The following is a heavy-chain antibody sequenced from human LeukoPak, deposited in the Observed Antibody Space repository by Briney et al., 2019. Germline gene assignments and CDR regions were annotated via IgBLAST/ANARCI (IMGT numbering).Heavy chain of an antibody. D-gene: IGHD4-23*01. Sequence: GGSLRLSCAASGFTFSSYSMNWVRQAPGKGLEWVSSISSSSSYTYYADSVKGRFTISRDNSKNTLYLQMNSLRAEDTAVYYCAKNIGGFDYWGQGTLVTVSS. CDR3: AKNIGGFDY. J-gene: IGHJ4*02. V-gene: IGHV3-21*04. CDR2: ISSSSSYT. CDR1: GFTFSSYS.